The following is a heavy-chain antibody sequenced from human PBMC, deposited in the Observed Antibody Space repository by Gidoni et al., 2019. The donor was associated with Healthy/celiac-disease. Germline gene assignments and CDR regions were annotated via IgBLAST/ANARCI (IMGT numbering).Heavy chain of an antibody. CDR2: INHSEST. Sequence: QVQLQQSVAGLFKSSETLSHTCAVYAGSLSGYYWSWIRQPPGTGLEKIGEINHSESTNYNPSLKSRVTISVDTSKNQFSLKLSSVTAADTAVYYCARGRATMIVYAFDIWGQGTMVTVSS. CDR1: AGSLSGYY. D-gene: IGHD3-22*01. J-gene: IGHJ3*02. V-gene: IGHV4-34*01. CDR3: ARGRATMIVYAFDI.